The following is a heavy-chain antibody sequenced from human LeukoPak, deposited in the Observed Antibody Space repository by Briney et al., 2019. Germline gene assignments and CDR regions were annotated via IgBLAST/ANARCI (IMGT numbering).Heavy chain of an antibody. Sequence: GGSLRLSCVASGFTFSTDWMHWVRQAPGKGLVWVSRISSDGSTTTYADSVKGRFTISRDNAKNTVYLEMNSLRAEDTAVYYCARAWDVWGKGTTVTISS. V-gene: IGHV3-74*01. J-gene: IGHJ6*04. CDR3: ARAWDV. CDR2: ISSDGSTT. CDR1: GFTFSTDW.